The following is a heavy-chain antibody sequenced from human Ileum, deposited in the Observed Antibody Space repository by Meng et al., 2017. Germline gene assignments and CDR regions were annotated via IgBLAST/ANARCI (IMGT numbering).Heavy chain of an antibody. CDR3: AVARWGSSGCLDH. J-gene: IGHJ4*02. D-gene: IGHD6-19*01. CDR1: GFTFRDAW. Sequence: DVHLVEAGGGLVKPGGSLRLSCAGSGFTFRDAWMTWVRRAPGKGLEWVGRIKKNTEDEATDYAAPVKGRFTVSRDDSQNTVYLQMTSLKAEDTAVYFCAVARWGSSGCLDHWGQGTLVTVSS. V-gene: IGHV3-15*01. CDR2: IKKNTEDEAT.